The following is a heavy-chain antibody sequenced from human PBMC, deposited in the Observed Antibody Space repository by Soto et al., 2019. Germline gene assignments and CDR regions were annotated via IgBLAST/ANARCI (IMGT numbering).Heavy chain of an antibody. D-gene: IGHD3-3*01. CDR1: GYTFTSYY. Sequence: ASVKVSCKASGYTFTSYYMHWVRQSPGQGLEWMGWINPNSGGTNYAQKFQGRVTMTRDTSISTAYMELSRLRSDDTAVYYCARDTIPIPTYYYGMDVWGQGTTVTVSS. CDR3: ARDTIPIPTYYYGMDV. V-gene: IGHV1-2*02. J-gene: IGHJ6*02. CDR2: INPNSGGT.